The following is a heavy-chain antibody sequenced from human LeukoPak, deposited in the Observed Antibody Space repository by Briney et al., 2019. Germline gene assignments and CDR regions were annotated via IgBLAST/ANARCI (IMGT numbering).Heavy chain of an antibody. CDR2: ISWNSGSI. V-gene: IGHV3-9*01. J-gene: IGHJ6*03. CDR1: GFTFDDYA. Sequence: GGSLRLSCAASGFTFDDYAMHWVRHAPGKGLEWVSGISWNSGSIGYADSVKGRFTISRDNAKNSLYLQMNSLRAEDTALYYCAKGGGCSGGSCRYYYYYYYMDVWGKGTTVTVSS. CDR3: AKGGGCSGGSCRYYYYYYYMDV. D-gene: IGHD2-15*01.